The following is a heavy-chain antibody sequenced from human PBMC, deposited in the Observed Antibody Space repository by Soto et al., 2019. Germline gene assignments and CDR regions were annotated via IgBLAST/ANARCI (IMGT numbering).Heavy chain of an antibody. CDR1: GFTFSSYS. J-gene: IGHJ6*02. CDR2: ISSSSSYI. CDR3: ARDQRGSGAYGMDV. V-gene: IGHV3-21*01. Sequence: GGSLRLSCADSGFTFSSYSMNWVRQAPGKGLEWVSSISSSSSYIYYADSVKGRFTISRDNAKNSLYLQMNSLRAEDTAVYYCARDQRGSGAYGMDVWGQGTTVTVSS. D-gene: IGHD3-10*01.